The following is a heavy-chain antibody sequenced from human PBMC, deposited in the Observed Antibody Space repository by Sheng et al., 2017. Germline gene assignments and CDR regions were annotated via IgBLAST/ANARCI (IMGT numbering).Heavy chain of an antibody. V-gene: IGHV1-69*13. Sequence: QVQLVQSGAEVKKPGSSVKVSCKASGGTFSSYAISWVRQAPGQGLEWMGGIIPIFGTANYAQKFQGRVTITADESTSTAYMELSSLRSEDTAVYYCASDGYCGGDCPRYFQHWGQGTLVTVSS. D-gene: IGHD2-21*02. J-gene: IGHJ1*01. CDR3: ASDGYCGGDCPRYFQH. CDR2: IIPIFGTA. CDR1: GGTFSSYA.